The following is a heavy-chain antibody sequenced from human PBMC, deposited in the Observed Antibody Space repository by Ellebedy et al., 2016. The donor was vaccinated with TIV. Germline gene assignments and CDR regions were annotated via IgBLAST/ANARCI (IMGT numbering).Heavy chain of an antibody. CDR3: AREGMDGYNFFDY. V-gene: IGHV4-59*01. J-gene: IGHJ4*02. CDR2: MHHSGTT. Sequence: SETLSLTCSVSGGSIGSYYWNWLRQPPGRRLEWIANMHHSGTTYYNPSLQSRVTISVDTSTNHFSLKLNSVTAADTAIYYCAREGMDGYNFFDYWGQGTPVTVSS. CDR1: GGSIGSYY. D-gene: IGHD5-24*01.